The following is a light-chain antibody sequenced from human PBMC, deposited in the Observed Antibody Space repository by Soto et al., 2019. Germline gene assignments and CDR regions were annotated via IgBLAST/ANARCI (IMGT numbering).Light chain of an antibody. V-gene: IGKV3-20*01. Sequence: EIVLTQSPATLSLSPGERATLSCRASQSVGSDYLAWYQQRLGQAPRLLIYGASNRATGIPDRFSGSGSGTDFTLTFSRLDPEDFAVYYCQHYGGSQGTFGQGTKVDIK. CDR3: QHYGGSQGT. CDR1: QSVGSDY. J-gene: IGKJ1*01. CDR2: GAS.